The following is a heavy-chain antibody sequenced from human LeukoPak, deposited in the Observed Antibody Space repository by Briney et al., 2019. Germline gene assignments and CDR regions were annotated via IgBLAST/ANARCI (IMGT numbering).Heavy chain of an antibody. D-gene: IGHD3-22*01. V-gene: IGHV4-61*02. J-gene: IGHJ3*02. Sequence: SQTLSLTCTVSGGSISSGSYYWSWIRQPPGKGLEWIGRIYTSGSTNYNPSLKSRVNISVDTSKNQFSLKLSSVTAADTAVYYCARDLGNYYDSSGYFAFDIWGQGTMVTVSS. CDR1: GGSISSGSYY. CDR3: ARDLGNYYDSSGYFAFDI. CDR2: IYTSGST.